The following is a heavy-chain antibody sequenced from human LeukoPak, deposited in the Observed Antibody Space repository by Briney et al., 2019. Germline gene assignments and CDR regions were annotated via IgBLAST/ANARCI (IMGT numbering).Heavy chain of an antibody. V-gene: IGHV4-61*02. D-gene: IGHD2-15*01. CDR3: ARSVEGYCRGGSCYSYSYYMDV. CDR2: IYTSGST. CDR1: GGSISRDGYS. Sequence: SETLSLTCTVSGGSISRDGYSWNWIQQPAGKGLEWIGRIYTSGSTNYNPSLKSRVTISVDTSKNQFSLKLSSVTAADTAVYYCARSVEGYCRGGSCYSYSYYMDVWGKGTTVTVSS. J-gene: IGHJ6*03.